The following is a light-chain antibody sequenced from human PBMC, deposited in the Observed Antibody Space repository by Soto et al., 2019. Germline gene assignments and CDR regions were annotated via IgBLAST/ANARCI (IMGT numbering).Light chain of an antibody. J-gene: IGKJ2*01. CDR2: RAS. V-gene: IGKV3-20*01. CDR3: QHYGSSPTEVT. Sequence: VLTQSAGTLSLSPGERAILSCRASQSVSSTHLAWYQQKPGQAPRLLIYRASRRATGIPDRFSGSGSGTDFTLTINRLEPEDFAVYYCQHYGSSPTEVTFGQGTKLEI. CDR1: QSVSSTH.